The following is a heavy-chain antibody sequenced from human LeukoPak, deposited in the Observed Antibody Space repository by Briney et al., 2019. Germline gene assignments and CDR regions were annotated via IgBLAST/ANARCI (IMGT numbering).Heavy chain of an antibody. D-gene: IGHD2-8*02. J-gene: IGHJ6*02. Sequence: GGSLSLSCVASRFTFRTYGWQWVRQVPGKGLVWVSRISSGGSSTNYADSVKGRFTISRDNAKNTLYLEMNSLRAEDTAVYYCARSFCTSVSCPKGHYYYVMDVWGQGTTVTVSS. CDR1: RFTFRTYG. V-gene: IGHV3-74*01. CDR3: ARSFCTSVSCPKGHYYYVMDV. CDR2: ISSGGSST.